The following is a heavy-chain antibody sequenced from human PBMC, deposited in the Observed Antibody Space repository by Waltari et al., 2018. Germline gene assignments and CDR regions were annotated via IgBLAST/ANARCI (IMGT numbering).Heavy chain of an antibody. CDR3: AKLVATNLGYFDY. D-gene: IGHD5-12*01. Sequence: EVQLLESGGGLVQPGGSLRLSCAASGFTFSNYAMGWVRQAPGKGLEWVSVIYSGGSSTYYADSVKGRFTISRDNSKNTLYLQMNSLRAEDTAVYYCAKLVATNLGYFDYWGQGTLVTVSS. J-gene: IGHJ4*02. V-gene: IGHV3-23*03. CDR1: GFTFSNYA. CDR2: IYSGGSST.